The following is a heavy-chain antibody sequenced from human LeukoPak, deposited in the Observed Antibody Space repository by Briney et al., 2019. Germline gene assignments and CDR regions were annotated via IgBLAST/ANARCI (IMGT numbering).Heavy chain of an antibody. Sequence: GGSLRLSCAASGFTFSSYSMNWVRQAPGKGLEWVSAISGSGGSTYYADSVKGRLTISRDNSKNTLYLQMNSLRAEDTAVYYCAKGGSYYYFDYWGQGTLVTVSS. CDR2: ISGSGGST. CDR3: AKGGSYYYFDY. D-gene: IGHD1-26*01. J-gene: IGHJ4*02. CDR1: GFTFSSYS. V-gene: IGHV3-23*01.